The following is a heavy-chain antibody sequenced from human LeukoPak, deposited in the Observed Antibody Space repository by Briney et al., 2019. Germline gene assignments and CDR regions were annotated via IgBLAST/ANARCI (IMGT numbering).Heavy chain of an antibody. CDR3: ARDEKYYYGSGSYYPLDY. D-gene: IGHD3-10*01. V-gene: IGHV3-21*01. CDR1: GCTFSSYS. J-gene: IGHJ4*02. Sequence: GGSLRLSCAASGCTFSSYSMNWVRQAPGKGLEWVSSISSSSSYIYYADSVKGRFTISRDNAKNSLYLQMNSLRAEDTAVYYCARDEKYYYGSGSYYPLDYWGQGTLVTVSS. CDR2: ISSSSSYI.